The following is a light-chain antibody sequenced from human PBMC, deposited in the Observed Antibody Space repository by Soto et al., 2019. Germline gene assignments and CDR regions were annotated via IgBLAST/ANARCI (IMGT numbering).Light chain of an antibody. J-gene: IGKJ5*01. Sequence: DIQMTQSPSSLSASVGDRVSITCRASQSIGRYLNWFQQKSGEAPNLLIYTASTLQSGVPSRCSDSGSGTDFTLTIANMQPEDFETYYCQQGYDNSPTFDQGTRLDI. CDR1: QSIGRY. CDR2: TAS. CDR3: QQGYDNSPT. V-gene: IGKV1-39*01.